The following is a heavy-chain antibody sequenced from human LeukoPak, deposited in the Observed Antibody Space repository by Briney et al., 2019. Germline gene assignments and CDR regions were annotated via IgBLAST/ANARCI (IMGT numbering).Heavy chain of an antibody. Sequence: SETLSLTCTVSGGSISSYYWSWIRQPAGKGLEWIGRIYTSGSTNYNPSLTSRVTMSVDTSKNQFSLKLTSVTAADTAVYYCARPNCSGGSCYSFQTGGKGPLFPVSP. CDR2: IYTSGST. D-gene: IGHD2-15*01. CDR1: GGSISSYY. V-gene: IGHV4-4*07. CDR3: ARPNCSGGSCYSFQT. J-gene: IGHJ4*02.